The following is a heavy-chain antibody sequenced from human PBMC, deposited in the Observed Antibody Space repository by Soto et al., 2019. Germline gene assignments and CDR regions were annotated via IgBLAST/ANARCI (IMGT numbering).Heavy chain of an antibody. J-gene: IGHJ5*02. D-gene: IGHD3-3*01. CDR2: INSDGSST. V-gene: IGHV3-74*01. CDR1: GFTFSSYW. CDR3: AREPTYYDFWSGYYRDNWFDP. Sequence: GGSLRLSCAASGFTFSSYWMHWVRQAPGKGLVWVSRINSDGSSTSYADSVKGRFTISRDNAKNTLYLQMNSLRAEDTAVYYCAREPTYYDFWSGYYRDNWFDPWGQGTLVTVSS.